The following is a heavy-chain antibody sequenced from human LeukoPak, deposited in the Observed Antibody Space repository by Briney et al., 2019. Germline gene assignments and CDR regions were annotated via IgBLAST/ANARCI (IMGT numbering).Heavy chain of an antibody. CDR3: ARGYYDGRGHHFEY. J-gene: IGHJ4*02. V-gene: IGHV3-66*01. CDR2: LYSSGYS. Sequence: GSLRLSCAASGFSVSSNYMSWVRQAPGKGLEWVSVLYSSGYSKYADSVKGRFSISRDNSENTLSLQMNSLRAEDTAVYYCARGYYDGRGHHFEYWGQGTLVTVSS. CDR1: GFSVSSNY. D-gene: IGHD3-22*01.